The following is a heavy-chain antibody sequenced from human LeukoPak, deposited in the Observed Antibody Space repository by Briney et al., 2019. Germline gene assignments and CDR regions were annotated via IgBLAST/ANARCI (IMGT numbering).Heavy chain of an antibody. V-gene: IGHV1-69*05. J-gene: IGHJ5*02. CDR2: IIPIFGTA. D-gene: IGHD1-26*01. CDR1: GGTFSSYA. Sequence: ASVKVSCKASGGTFSSYAISWVRQAPGQGLEWMGGIIPIFGTANYAQKFQGRVTMTRDTSTSTVYMELSSLRSEDTAVYYCAKSLGGREFDPWGQGTLVTVSS. CDR3: AKSLGGREFDP.